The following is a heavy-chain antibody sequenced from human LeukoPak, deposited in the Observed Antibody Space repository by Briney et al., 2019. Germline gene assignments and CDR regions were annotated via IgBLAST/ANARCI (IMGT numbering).Heavy chain of an antibody. Sequence: GGSLRLSCAVSGFSFSNYGMHWVRQAPGKGLEWVAVIWYDGSNKYYADSVKGRFTISRDNSKNTLYLQMNSLRAEDTAVYYCAKDYYDFWSGPMDVWGKGTTVTVSS. CDR2: IWYDGSNK. CDR1: GFSFSNYG. D-gene: IGHD3-3*01. V-gene: IGHV3-33*06. CDR3: AKDYYDFWSGPMDV. J-gene: IGHJ6*04.